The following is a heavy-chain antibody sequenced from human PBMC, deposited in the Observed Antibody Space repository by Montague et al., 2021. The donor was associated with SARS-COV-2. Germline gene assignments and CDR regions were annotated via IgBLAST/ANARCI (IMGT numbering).Heavy chain of an antibody. D-gene: IGHD6-6*01. CDR1: GFNFSDYY. CDR3: AREGHLATRPGWSNWFDP. CDR2: ISSSTTYT. V-gene: IGHV3-11*06. J-gene: IGHJ5*02. Sequence: SLRLSCAASGFNFSDYYITWVRQAPGKGLEWVAYISSSTTYTNYADSLKGRFTISRDNTKKSVYLQMNRLRAEDTGVYHCAREGHLATRPGWSNWFDPWGQGTLVTVSS.